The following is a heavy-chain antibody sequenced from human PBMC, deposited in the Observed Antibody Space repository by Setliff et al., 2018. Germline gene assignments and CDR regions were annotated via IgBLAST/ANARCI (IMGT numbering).Heavy chain of an antibody. CDR3: ALSSLSRCNGGNCPNAFDV. J-gene: IGHJ3*01. V-gene: IGHV1-18*01. CDR2: ISPYNGHT. D-gene: IGHD2-15*01. CDR1: DYLLTSYG. Sequence: ASVKVSCKTSDYLLTSYGLTWVRQAPGQGLDWMGWISPYNGHTNYAQKFQDRVTMTTETSTKTAYMELRTLRSDDTAVYFFALSSLSRCNGGNCPNAFDVWGQGTLVTVSS.